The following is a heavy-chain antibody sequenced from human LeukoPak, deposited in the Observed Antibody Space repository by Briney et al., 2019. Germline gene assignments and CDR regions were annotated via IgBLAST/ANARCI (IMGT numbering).Heavy chain of an antibody. CDR1: GFTFDDYA. CDR2: ISWNSGSI. Sequence: GGSLRLCCAASGFTFDDYAMQWVRQAPGKGLEWVSGISWNSGSIGYADSVKGRFTISRDNAKNSLYLQMNSLRAEDTALYYCAKDIRSSGWYSSFDYWGQGTLVTVSS. V-gene: IGHV3-9*01. D-gene: IGHD6-19*01. J-gene: IGHJ4*02. CDR3: AKDIRSSGWYSSFDY.